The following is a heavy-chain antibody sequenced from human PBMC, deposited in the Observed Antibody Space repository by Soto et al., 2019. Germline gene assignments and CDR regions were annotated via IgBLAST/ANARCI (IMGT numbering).Heavy chain of an antibody. CDR2: IYYSGST. V-gene: IGHV4-31*03. J-gene: IGHJ6*02. CDR1: GGSISSGGYY. CDR3: ARVPYYDFWSGYSGYYYYYGMDV. D-gene: IGHD3-3*01. Sequence: QVQLQESGPGLVKPSQTLSLTCTVSGGSISSGGYYWSWIRQHPGKGLEWIGYIYYSGSTYYNPSLKSRVTISVDTSKNQFSLKLSSVTAADTAVYYCARVPYYDFWSGYSGYYYYYGMDVWGQGTTVTVSS.